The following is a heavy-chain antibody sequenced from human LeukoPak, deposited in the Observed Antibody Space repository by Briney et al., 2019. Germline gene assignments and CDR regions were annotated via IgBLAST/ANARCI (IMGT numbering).Heavy chain of an antibody. CDR3: AGGYSYIWSFDY. CDR2: INHSGST. V-gene: IGHV4-39*07. D-gene: IGHD5-18*01. Sequence: PSETLSLTCTVSNGSIRSSSYYWGWIRQPPGKGLEWIGEINHSGSTNYNPSLKSRVTISVDTSKNQFSLKLSSVTAADTAVYYCAGGYSYIWSFDYWGQGTLVTVSS. J-gene: IGHJ4*02. CDR1: NGSIRSSSYY.